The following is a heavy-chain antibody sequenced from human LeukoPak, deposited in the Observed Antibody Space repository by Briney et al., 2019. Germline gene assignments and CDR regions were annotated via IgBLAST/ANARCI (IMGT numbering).Heavy chain of an antibody. V-gene: IGHV3-23*01. D-gene: IGHD3-22*01. J-gene: IGHJ4*02. CDR2: ISGSGGRT. CDR1: RFTFSSYP. CDR3: AKIYDSSGYYYILEFDY. Sequence: GGSLRLSCAASRFTFSSYPMGWVRQPPGKGLEWASAISGSGGRTYYADSVKGRFTISRDNSKNTLYLQMNTLSAEDTAVYHCAKIYDSSGYYYILEFDYWGQGTLVTVSS.